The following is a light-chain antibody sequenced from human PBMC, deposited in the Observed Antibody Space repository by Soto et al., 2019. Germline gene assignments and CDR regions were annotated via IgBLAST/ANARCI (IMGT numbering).Light chain of an antibody. V-gene: IGKV3D-15*01. CDR2: GAS. CDR3: QQYNNWPPWT. CDR1: QSVSSSY. J-gene: IGKJ1*01. Sequence: EIVLTQSPATLSLSPGDRATLSCRASQSVSSSYLAWYQQKPGQAPGLLIYGASSRATGIPDRFSGSGSGTEFTLTISSLQSEDFAVYYCQQYNNWPPWTFGQGTKVDIK.